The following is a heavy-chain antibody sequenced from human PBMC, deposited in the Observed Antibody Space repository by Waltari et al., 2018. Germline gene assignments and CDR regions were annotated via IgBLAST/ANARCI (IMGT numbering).Heavy chain of an antibody. V-gene: IGHV3-21*01. J-gene: IGHJ4*02. D-gene: IGHD7-27*01. CDR1: GFSFSSYS. CDR2: ISSMPTYI. CDR3: VSGGWGFYFDY. Sequence: EVQLVESGGGLVKPGGSLRLSCGASGFSFSSYSMNWVRQAPGKGLEWVSSISSMPTYIHYADSVKGRFTISIDNAKNSLYLQMNSLGVEDTAVYYCVSGGWGFYFDYWGQGTVVTVSS.